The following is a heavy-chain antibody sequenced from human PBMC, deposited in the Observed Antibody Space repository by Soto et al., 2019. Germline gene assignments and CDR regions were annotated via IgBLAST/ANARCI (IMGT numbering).Heavy chain of an antibody. CDR2: IIPIFGTA. D-gene: IGHD6-13*01. J-gene: IGHJ3*02. Sequence: QVQLVESGGGVVQPGRSLRLSCAASGFTFSSYAISWVRQAPGQGLEWMGGIIPIFGTANYAQKFQGRVTITADESTSTAYMELSSLRSEDTAVYYCAVAAAAHEGDDAFDIWGQGTMVTVSS. V-gene: IGHV1-69*01. CDR1: GFTFSSYA. CDR3: AVAAAAHEGDDAFDI.